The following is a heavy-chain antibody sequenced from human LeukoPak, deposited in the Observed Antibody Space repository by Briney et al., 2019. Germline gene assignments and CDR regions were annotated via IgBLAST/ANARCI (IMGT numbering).Heavy chain of an antibody. J-gene: IGHJ4*02. V-gene: IGHV4-59*08. CDR3: ARHAVGGLNFDY. D-gene: IGHD3-3*01. CDR2: IYYSGST. CDR1: GGPISSYY. Sequence: PSETLSLTCTVSGGPISSYYWSWIRQPPGKGLEGIGYIYYSGSTNYNPSLKSRVTISVDTSKNQFSLKLSSVTAADTAVYYCARHAVGGLNFDYWGQGTLVTVSS.